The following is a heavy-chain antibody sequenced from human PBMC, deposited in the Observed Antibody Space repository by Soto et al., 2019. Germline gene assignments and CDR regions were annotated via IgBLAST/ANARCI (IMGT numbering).Heavy chain of an antibody. Sequence: EVQLVESGGGLVQPGGSLRLSCAASGFTVSTQYMSWVRQAPGKGLEWVSVIYSGGSTFYADSVRGRFTISRDNSKNTVNLQMNSLRAEDTAVYYCARDPGAADYWGQGTLVTVSS. CDR3: ARDPGAADY. CDR2: IYSGGST. V-gene: IGHV3-66*01. J-gene: IGHJ4*02. D-gene: IGHD7-27*01. CDR1: GFTVSTQY.